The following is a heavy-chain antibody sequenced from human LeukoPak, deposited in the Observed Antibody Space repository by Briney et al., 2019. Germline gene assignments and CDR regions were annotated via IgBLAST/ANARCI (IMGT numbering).Heavy chain of an antibody. Sequence: SETLSLTCTVSGYSISSGYYWGWIRQPPGKGLEWIGYIYYSGSTNYNPSLKSRVTISVDTSKNQFSLKLSSVTAADTAVYYCARGHNTAMVSFDYWGQGTLVTVSS. CDR1: GYSISSGYY. CDR2: IYYSGST. D-gene: IGHD5-18*01. V-gene: IGHV4-38-2*02. CDR3: ARGHNTAMVSFDY. J-gene: IGHJ4*02.